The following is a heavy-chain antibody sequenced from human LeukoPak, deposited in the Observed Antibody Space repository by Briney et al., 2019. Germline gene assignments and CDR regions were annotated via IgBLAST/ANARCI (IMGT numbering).Heavy chain of an antibody. CDR3: AREGAGRQDFDY. CDR2: ISSSSSYI. V-gene: IGHV3-21*01. J-gene: IGHJ4*02. CDR1: GFTFSSYS. Sequence: GGSLRLSCAASGFTFSSYSMNWVRQAPGKGLEWVSSISSSSSYIYYADSVKGRFTISRDNAKNSLYLQMNSLRDDDTAVYYCAREGAGRQDFDYWGQGTLVTVSS.